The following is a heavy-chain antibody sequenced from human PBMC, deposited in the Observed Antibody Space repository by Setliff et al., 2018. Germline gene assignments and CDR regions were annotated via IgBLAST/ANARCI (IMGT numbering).Heavy chain of an antibody. V-gene: IGHV1-18*01. J-gene: IGHJ3*02. CDR1: GYTFTSYG. Sequence: ASVKVSCKASGYTFTSYGISWVRQAPGQGLEWMGWISAYNGNTNYAQKFQDRVTITRDRSMSTAYMELSSLRSEDTAMYYCASCGSSGYYDHDAFDIWGQGTMVTVSS. CDR2: ISAYNGNT. D-gene: IGHD3-22*01. CDR3: ASCGSSGYYDHDAFDI.